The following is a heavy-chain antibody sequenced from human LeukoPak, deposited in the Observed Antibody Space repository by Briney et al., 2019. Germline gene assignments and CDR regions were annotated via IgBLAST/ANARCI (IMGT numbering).Heavy chain of an antibody. D-gene: IGHD3-10*02. J-gene: IGHJ4*02. V-gene: IGHV4-59*08. CDR2: IYYSGST. CDR1: GGSLTNYY. Sequence: SETLSLTCTVSGGSLTNYYWGWIRQPPGKGLEWIGYIYYSGSTSYNPSLKSRVTISVDTSKNQFSLKLSSVTAADTAVYYCARRPSMFPYYFDYWGQGTLVTVSS. CDR3: ARRPSMFPYYFDY.